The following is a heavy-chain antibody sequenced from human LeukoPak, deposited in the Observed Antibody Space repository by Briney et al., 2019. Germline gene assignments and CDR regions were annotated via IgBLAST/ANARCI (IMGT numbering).Heavy chain of an antibody. Sequence: PSETLSLTCTVSGVSISSYYWNRIRQPAGKGLEWIGRIYTSGSTNYNPSLKSRVTISVDTSKNQFSLKLSSVTAADTAVYYCASQTTYQWLVPDWGQGTLVTVSS. V-gene: IGHV4-4*07. CDR3: ASQTTYQWLVPD. D-gene: IGHD6-19*01. CDR1: GVSISSYY. J-gene: IGHJ4*02. CDR2: IYTSGST.